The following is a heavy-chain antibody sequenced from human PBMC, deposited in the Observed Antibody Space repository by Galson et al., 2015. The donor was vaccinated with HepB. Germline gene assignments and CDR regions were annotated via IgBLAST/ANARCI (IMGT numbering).Heavy chain of an antibody. CDR2: IYWDDDK. Sequence: PALVKPTQPLTLPCTFSGFSLSTRGVGVGWLRQPPGKALEWLALIYWDDDKRYSPSLKSRLTITKDTSKNQVVLTMTNMDPVDTATYYCAHSRIHYGDYNHFDYWGQGTLVTVSS. V-gene: IGHV2-5*02. CDR1: GFSLSTRGVG. D-gene: IGHD4-17*01. J-gene: IGHJ4*02. CDR3: AHSRIHYGDYNHFDY.